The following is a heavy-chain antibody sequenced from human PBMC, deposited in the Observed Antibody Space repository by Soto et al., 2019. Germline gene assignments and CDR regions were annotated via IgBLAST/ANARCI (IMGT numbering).Heavy chain of an antibody. J-gene: IGHJ6*02. D-gene: IGHD3-22*01. CDR3: AREYYYDSSGSYYYYYGMDV. V-gene: IGHV3-33*01. Sequence: PRLSCAASGFTFSSYGMHWVRQAPGKGLEWVAVIWYDGSNKYYADSVKGRFTISRDNSKNTLYLQMNSLRAEDTAVYYCAREYYYDSSGSYYYYYGMDVWGQGTTVTVSS. CDR2: IWYDGSNK. CDR1: GFTFSSYG.